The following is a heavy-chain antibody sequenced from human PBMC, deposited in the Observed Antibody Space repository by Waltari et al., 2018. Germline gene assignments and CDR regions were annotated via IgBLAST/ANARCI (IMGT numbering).Heavy chain of an antibody. CDR1: GYTFTSYD. CDR2: MNPNSGKT. CDR3: ARDPSSKWELPMVTVAFDI. V-gene: IGHV1-8*01. J-gene: IGHJ3*02. Sequence: QVQLVQSGAEVKKPGASVKVSCKASGYTFTSYDINWVRQATGPGLEWMGWMNPNSGKTGYVQKFQGRVTMTRNTSISTAYMELISLRSDDTAVYYCARDPSSKWELPMVTVAFDIWGQGTMVTVSS. D-gene: IGHD1-26*01.